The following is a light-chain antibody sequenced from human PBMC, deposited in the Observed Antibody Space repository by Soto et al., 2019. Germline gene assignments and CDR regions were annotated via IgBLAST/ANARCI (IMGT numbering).Light chain of an antibody. Sequence: QTVVTQEPSLTVSPGATVTLTCASSTGPVTTAFYPNWLQQKPGQAPRPLIYSTTKRYSWTPARFSGSLLGGKAALTLSGAQPEDEADYYCLLYLGSNVRRVGGGTQLTVL. CDR2: STT. J-gene: IGLJ2*01. V-gene: IGLV7-43*01. CDR3: LLYLGSNVRR. CDR1: TGPVTTAFY.